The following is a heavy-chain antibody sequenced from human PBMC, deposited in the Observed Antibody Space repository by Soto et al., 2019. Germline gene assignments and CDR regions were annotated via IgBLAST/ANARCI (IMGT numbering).Heavy chain of an antibody. J-gene: IGHJ4*02. CDR2: IYYSGST. CDR3: ARDPPMTTVATGDY. Sequence: PSETLSLTCTVSGGSISSGDYYWSWIRQPPGKGLEWIGYIYYSGSTYYNPSLKSRVTISVDTSKNQFSLKLSSVTAADTAVYYCARDPPMTTVATGDYWGQGTLVTVSS. D-gene: IGHD4-17*01. CDR1: GGSISSGDYY. V-gene: IGHV4-30-4*01.